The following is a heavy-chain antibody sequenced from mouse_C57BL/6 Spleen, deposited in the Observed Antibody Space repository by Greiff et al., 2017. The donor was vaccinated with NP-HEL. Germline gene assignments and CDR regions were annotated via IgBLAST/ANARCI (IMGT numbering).Heavy chain of an antibody. CDR2: INPNNGGT. CDR1: GYTFTDYY. D-gene: IGHD2-3*01. V-gene: IGHV1-26*01. CDR3: ARSDGYYGGWYFDV. J-gene: IGHJ1*03. Sequence: VQLQQSGPELVKPGASVKISCKASGYTFTDYYMNWVKQSHGKSLEWIGDINPNNGGTSYNQKFKGKATLTVDKSSSTAYMELRSLTSEDSAVYYCARSDGYYGGWYFDVWGTGTTVTVSS.